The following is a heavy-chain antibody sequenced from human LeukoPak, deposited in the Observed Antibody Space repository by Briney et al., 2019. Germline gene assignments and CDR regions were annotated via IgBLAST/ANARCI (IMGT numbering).Heavy chain of an antibody. CDR3: ARDREDYYDSSGYFRGDY. V-gene: IGHV1-2*02. J-gene: IGHJ4*02. Sequence: ASVKVSCKASGYTFTGYYMHWVGQAPGQGLEWMGWINPNSGGTNYAQKFQGRATMTRDTSISTAYMELSRLRSDDTAVYYCARDREDYYDSSGYFRGDYWGQGTLVTVSS. CDR1: GYTFTGYY. D-gene: IGHD3-22*01. CDR2: INPNSGGT.